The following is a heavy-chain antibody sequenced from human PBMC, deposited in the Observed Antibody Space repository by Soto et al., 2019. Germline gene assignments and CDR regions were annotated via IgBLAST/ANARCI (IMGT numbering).Heavy chain of an antibody. CDR1: GFSFSTFT. V-gene: IGHV3-23*01. CDR3: VKDVRPDGYWDFDY. CDR2: IAARGDT. D-gene: IGHD5-12*01. Sequence: PAWALTLSCAAGGFSFSTFTKSWLRQAPGKGLEWGSSIAARGDTYYEESVKRRVTISRNNSKNTLFLQLNSLRVEDTAIYYCVKDVRPDGYWDFDYWGQGTLVTVSS. J-gene: IGHJ4*02.